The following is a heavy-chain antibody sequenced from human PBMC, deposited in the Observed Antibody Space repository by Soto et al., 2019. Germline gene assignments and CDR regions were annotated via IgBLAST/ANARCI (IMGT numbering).Heavy chain of an antibody. CDR2: IWYDGSNK. Sequence: GGSLRLSCAASGFTFSSYGMHWVRQAPGKGLEWVAVIWYDGSNKYYADSVKGRFTISRDNSKNTLYLQMNSLRAEDTAVYYCARDRRVVPAFPDSFYYYGMDVWGQGTTVTVSS. CDR1: GFTFSSYG. CDR3: ARDRRVVPAFPDSFYYYGMDV. D-gene: IGHD2-2*01. J-gene: IGHJ6*02. V-gene: IGHV3-33*01.